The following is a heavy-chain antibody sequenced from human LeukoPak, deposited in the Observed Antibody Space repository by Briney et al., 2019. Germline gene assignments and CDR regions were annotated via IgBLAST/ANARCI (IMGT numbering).Heavy chain of an antibody. J-gene: IGHJ5*02. CDR2: SYYGGTT. CDR3: ALTISVAGSNWFDP. V-gene: IGHV4-39*07. CDR1: GDSISSTSYF. Sequence: SETLSLTCTASGDSISSTSYFWGWIRQPPGKGLEWIATSYYGGTTYYNPSLKSRVTISVDTSKKQFSLKLSSVTAADTAVYYCALTISVAGSNWFDPWGQGTLVTVSS. D-gene: IGHD6-19*01.